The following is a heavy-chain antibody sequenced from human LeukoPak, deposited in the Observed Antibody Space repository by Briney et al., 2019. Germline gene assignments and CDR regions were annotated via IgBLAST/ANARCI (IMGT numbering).Heavy chain of an antibody. CDR2: ISGSGGST. J-gene: IGHJ3*02. CDR1: GFTFSSYS. Sequence: GGSLTLSCAASGFTFSSYSMSWIRQPPGKGLEWVSAISGSGGSTYYADSVKGRFTISRDNSKNTLYLQMNSLTADDKAVYYCAKVRLGQGGDAFDIWGQGTMVTVSS. CDR3: AKVRLGQGGDAFDI. D-gene: IGHD5-12*01. V-gene: IGHV3-23*01.